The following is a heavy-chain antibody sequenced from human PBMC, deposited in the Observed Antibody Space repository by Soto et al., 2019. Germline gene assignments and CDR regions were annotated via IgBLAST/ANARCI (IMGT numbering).Heavy chain of an antibody. CDR2: ISSSTSDV. CDR1: GFTFSRYC. D-gene: IGHD2-2*01. V-gene: IGHV3-21*02. Sequence: EVQLVDSGGGLVKPGGSLRLSCAASGFTFSRYCMNWLRQSPGKGLEWVASISSSTSDVYYADSVKGRFSTSRDNAKNILYLEMYGRRTEEPAVYYCARDPAEGRVGTWFESWGKGPLVTVSS. J-gene: IGHJ5*01. CDR3: ARDPAEGRVGTWFES.